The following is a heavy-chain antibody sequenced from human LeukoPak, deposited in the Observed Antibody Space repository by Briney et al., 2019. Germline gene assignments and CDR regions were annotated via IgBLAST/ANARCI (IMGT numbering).Heavy chain of an antibody. CDR1: GGSISGYF. CDR3: VRSKSGAYGWFDP. Sequence: SETLSLTCTVSGGSISGYFWTWIRHPPGKGLEWIGYIYYTGNTNYNPSLKSRVTISIGTSKNRFSLNVNSVTAADAAVYYCVRSKSGAYGWFDPWGPGTLVTVSS. J-gene: IGHJ5*02. V-gene: IGHV4-59*01. CDR2: IYYTGNT. D-gene: IGHD2-15*01.